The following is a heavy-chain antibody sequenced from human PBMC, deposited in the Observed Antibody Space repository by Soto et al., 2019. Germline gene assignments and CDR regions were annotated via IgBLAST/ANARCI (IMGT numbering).Heavy chain of an antibody. D-gene: IGHD2-15*01. V-gene: IGHV4-34*01. CDR1: GGSFSGYY. CDR3: ARGTNRHCSGGSCYPIKAYYYYGMDV. CDR2: INHSGST. J-gene: IGHJ6*02. Sequence: PSETLSLTCAVYGGSFSGYYWSWIRQPPGKGLEWIGEINHSGSTNYNPSLKSRVNISVDTSKNQFSMKMSSVTAADTAVYYCARGTNRHCSGGSCYPIKAYYYYGMDVWGQGTTVT.